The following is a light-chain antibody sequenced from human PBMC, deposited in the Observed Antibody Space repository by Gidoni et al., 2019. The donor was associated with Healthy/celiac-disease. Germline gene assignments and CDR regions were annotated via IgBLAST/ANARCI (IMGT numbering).Light chain of an antibody. CDR2: AAS. Sequence: DIQMTQSPSSLSASVGDRVTITCRASQSISSYLNCYQQKPGKAPKLLIYAASSLQSGVPSRFSGSGSGTDFTLTSSSLQPEDFATYYCQQSYSTPRGFGQGTKVEIK. J-gene: IGKJ1*01. CDR3: QQSYSTPRG. V-gene: IGKV1-39*01. CDR1: QSISSY.